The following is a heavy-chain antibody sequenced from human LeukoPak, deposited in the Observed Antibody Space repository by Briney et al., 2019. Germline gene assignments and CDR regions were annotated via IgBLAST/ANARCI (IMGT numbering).Heavy chain of an antibody. J-gene: IGHJ4*02. CDR3: AKDQDSSGYPTKFDC. V-gene: IGHV3-23*01. Sequence: GGSLRLSCGASGFTFSSYAMSWVRQAPGKGLEWVSGISGSGGSTYYTDSVKGRYTISRDNSKNTLYLQMNSLRAEDTAVYYCAKDQDSSGYPTKFDCWGLGTLVTVSS. CDR2: ISGSGGST. D-gene: IGHD6-19*01. CDR1: GFTFSSYA.